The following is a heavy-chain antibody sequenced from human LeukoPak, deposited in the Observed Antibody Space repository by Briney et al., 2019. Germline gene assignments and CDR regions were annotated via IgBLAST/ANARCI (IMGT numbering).Heavy chain of an antibody. D-gene: IGHD3-10*01. Sequence: SETLSLTCTVSGGSVSSTTYYWSWIRQPPGKGLEWIASINYSGSTYYNPSPKSRVTISVDTSGNQFPLKLSSVTAADAAVYYCARYVVYGSGKYYFDYWGQGTLVTVSS. CDR1: GGSVSSTTYY. CDR3: ARYVVYGSGKYYFDY. J-gene: IGHJ4*02. V-gene: IGHV4-39*01. CDR2: INYSGST.